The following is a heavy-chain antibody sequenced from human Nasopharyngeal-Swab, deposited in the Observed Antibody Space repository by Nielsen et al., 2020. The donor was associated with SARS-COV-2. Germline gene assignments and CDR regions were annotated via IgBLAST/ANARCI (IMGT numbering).Heavy chain of an antibody. J-gene: IGHJ4*02. CDR1: GFTVSSYA. V-gene: IGHV3-23*01. CDR2: ISGSGGST. D-gene: IGHD3-10*01. CDR3: AKDYTVRGVWY. Sequence: GESLKISCAASGFTVSSYAMSWVRQAPGKGLEWVSVISGSGGSTYYADSVKGRFTSSRDNSKNTLYLQMNSLRAEDTAVYYCAKDYTVRGVWYWGQGTLVTVSS.